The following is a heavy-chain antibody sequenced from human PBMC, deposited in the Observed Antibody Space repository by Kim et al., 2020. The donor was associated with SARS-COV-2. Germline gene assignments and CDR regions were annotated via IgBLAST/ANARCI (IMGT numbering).Heavy chain of an antibody. CDR3: ARETTVTAHFDY. V-gene: IGHV4-39*07. Sequence: YYNPSLKSRVTISVDTSKNQFSLKLSSVTAADTAVYYCARETTVTAHFDYWGQGTLVTVSS. D-gene: IGHD4-17*01. J-gene: IGHJ4*02.